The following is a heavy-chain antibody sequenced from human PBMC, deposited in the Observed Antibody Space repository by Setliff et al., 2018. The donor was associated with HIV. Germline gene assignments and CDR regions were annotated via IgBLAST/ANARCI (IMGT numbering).Heavy chain of an antibody. CDR3: ARMGAARLLYYYGMDV. J-gene: IGHJ6*02. CDR1: RGSLSSGGYY. Sequence: ASETLSLTCSVFRGSLSSGGYYWSWIRQHPGKGLEWIGYSYHSGSPSYNPSLKSRTTISVDTSKNEFSLKLSSVTAADTAVYYCARMGAARLLYYYGMDVWGRGTTVTVSS. CDR2: SYHSGSP. V-gene: IGHV4-31*03. D-gene: IGHD6-6*01.